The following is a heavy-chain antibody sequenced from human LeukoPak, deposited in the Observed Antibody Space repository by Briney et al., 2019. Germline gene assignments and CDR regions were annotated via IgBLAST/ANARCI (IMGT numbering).Heavy chain of an antibody. CDR3: GYRLLRDRITMIVVVSDFDY. J-gene: IGHJ4*02. CDR2: IYYSGST. D-gene: IGHD3-22*01. V-gene: IGHV4-39*01. Sequence: PSETLSLTCTISGGSISSSSYYWGWIRQPPGKGLEWIGSIYYSGSTYYNPSLKSRVTISVDTSKNQFSLKLSSVTAADTALYYRGYRLLRDRITMIVVVSDFDYWGQGTLVTVSS. CDR1: GGSISSSSYY.